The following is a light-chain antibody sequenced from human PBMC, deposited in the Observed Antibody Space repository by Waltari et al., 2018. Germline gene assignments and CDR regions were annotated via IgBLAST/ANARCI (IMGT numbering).Light chain of an antibody. CDR2: EVS. J-gene: IGLJ2*01. CDR3: SSYAGSNNYVV. V-gene: IGLV2-8*01. Sequence: QSALTQPPSASGSPGQSVTISCTGTSSDVGGYNYVSWYQQHPDKAPKLMIYEVSKRPSGVPDRFSGSKSGNTASLTVSGRQAEDEADYYCSSYAGSNNYVVFGGGTKLTVL. CDR1: SSDVGGYNY.